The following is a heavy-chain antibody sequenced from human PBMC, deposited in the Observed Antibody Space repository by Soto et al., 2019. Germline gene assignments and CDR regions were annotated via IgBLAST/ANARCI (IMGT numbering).Heavy chain of an antibody. D-gene: IGHD1-1*01. V-gene: IGHV4-39*01. CDR3: AATSGTTSAFDV. J-gene: IGHJ3*01. Sequence: QLQLQESGPGLVKASETLSLTCSVSTNSLSASASYWGWIRQPPGKGLEWIGTIYYSAHTYHNPSLKSRVTLSLDKPKKQFSLRLRSVTVADTGVYYCAATSGTTSAFDVWGPGTTVAVSS. CDR2: IYYSAHT. CDR1: TNSLSASASY.